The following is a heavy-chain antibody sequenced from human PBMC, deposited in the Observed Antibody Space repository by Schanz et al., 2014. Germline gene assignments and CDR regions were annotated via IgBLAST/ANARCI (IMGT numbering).Heavy chain of an antibody. CDR2: ISGSGGST. CDR3: ARSRSGFYFDY. D-gene: IGHD1-26*01. CDR1: GFTFSSYA. V-gene: IGHV3-23*01. J-gene: IGHJ4*02. Sequence: EVQLLESGGGLVQPGGSLRLSCAASGFTFSSYAMTWVRQAPGKGLEWVSAISGSGGSTYYADSVKGRFTISRDNAKNSLYLQMNSLRAEDTAVYYCARSRSGFYFDYWGQGTLVTVSS.